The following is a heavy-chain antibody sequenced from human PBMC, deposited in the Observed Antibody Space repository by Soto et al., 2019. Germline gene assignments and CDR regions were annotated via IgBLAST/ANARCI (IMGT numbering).Heavy chain of an antibody. V-gene: IGHV4-61*08. D-gene: IGHD3-9*01. CDR2: TLYSGSP. CDR1: GGSVGTGAYY. Sequence: SETLSLTCRVSGGSVGTGAYYWSWIRQPPGKGLEWIGYTLYSGSPNYNPSLQSLQSRVTISVDTSRNQFSLRLTSVTAADTTLYYCARHDYYHRTFDIWGQGTLVTVSS. J-gene: IGHJ3*02. CDR3: ARHDYYHRTFDI.